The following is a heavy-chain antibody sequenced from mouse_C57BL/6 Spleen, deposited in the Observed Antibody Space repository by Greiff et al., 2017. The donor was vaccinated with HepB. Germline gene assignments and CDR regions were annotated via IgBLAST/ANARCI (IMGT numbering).Heavy chain of an antibody. Sequence: EVKLMESGGGLVKPGGSLKLSCAASGFTFSDYGMHWVRQAPEKGLEWVAYISSGSSTIYYADTVKGRFTISRDNAKNTLFLQMTSLRSEDTAMYYCAGYYYGSRMDYWGQGTSVTVSS. D-gene: IGHD1-1*01. V-gene: IGHV5-17*01. CDR1: GFTFSDYG. CDR3: AGYYYGSRMDY. J-gene: IGHJ4*01. CDR2: ISSGSSTI.